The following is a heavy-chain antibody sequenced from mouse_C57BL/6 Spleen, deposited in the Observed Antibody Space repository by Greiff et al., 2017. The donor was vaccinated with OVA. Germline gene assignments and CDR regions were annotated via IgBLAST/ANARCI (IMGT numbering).Heavy chain of an antibody. J-gene: IGHJ3*01. CDR1: GYTFTSYT. V-gene: IGHV1-4*01. D-gene: IGHD2-3*01. CDR3: AREEGYDGSPWFAY. CDR2: INPSNPYT. Sequence: VQLQQSGAELARPGASVKMSCKASGYTFTSYTMHWVKQRPGQGLEWIGYINPSNPYTDYNQKFKDKATLTADKSSSTAYMQLSSLTSEYSAVYDCAREEGYDGSPWFAYWGQGTLVTVSA.